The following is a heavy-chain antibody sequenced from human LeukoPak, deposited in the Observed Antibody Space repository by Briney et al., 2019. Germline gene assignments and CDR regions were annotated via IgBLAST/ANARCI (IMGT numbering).Heavy chain of an antibody. CDR2: ISGSGGTT. V-gene: IGHV3-23*01. D-gene: IGHD3-22*01. J-gene: IGHJ4*02. CDR1: GFTFSSYA. Sequence: GGSLRLSCAASGFTFSSYAMTWVRQGPGKGLEWVSAISGSGGTTYYADSVKGRFTISRDNSRDTLYLQMNSLGAEDTAVYYCAVSTSGYYRRFDSWGQGTLVTVSS. CDR3: AVSTSGYYRRFDS.